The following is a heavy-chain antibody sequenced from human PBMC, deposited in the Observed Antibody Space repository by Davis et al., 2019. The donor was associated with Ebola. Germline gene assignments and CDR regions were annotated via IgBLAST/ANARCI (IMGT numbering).Heavy chain of an antibody. CDR3: ARDVYGDYASGAPFDY. Sequence: GESLKISCAASEYSLRNYGIHWVRQAPGKGLDWVSFIRYDGNSKYYADSVKGRFTISRDNSKGTLYLQMNSLRAEDTAVYYCARDVYGDYASGAPFDYWGQGTLVTVSS. D-gene: IGHD4-17*01. CDR1: EYSLRNYG. CDR2: IRYDGNSK. V-gene: IGHV3-30*02. J-gene: IGHJ4*02.